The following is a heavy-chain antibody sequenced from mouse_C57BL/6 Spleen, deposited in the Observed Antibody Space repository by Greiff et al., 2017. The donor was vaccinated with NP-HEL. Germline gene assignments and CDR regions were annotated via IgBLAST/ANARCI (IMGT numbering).Heavy chain of an antibody. D-gene: IGHD1-1*01. Sequence: QVQLQQPGAELVMPGASVKLSCKASGYTFTSYWMHWVKQRPGQGLEWIGEIDPSDSYTNYNQKFKGKSTLTVDKSSSTAYMQLSILTSEDSAVYYCATPYYGSSLWFAYWGQGTLVTVSA. J-gene: IGHJ3*01. CDR1: GYTFTSYW. V-gene: IGHV1-69*01. CDR3: ATPYYGSSLWFAY. CDR2: IDPSDSYT.